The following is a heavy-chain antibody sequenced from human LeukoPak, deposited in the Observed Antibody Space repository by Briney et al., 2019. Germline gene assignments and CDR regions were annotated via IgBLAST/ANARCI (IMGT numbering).Heavy chain of an antibody. CDR3: ARAHIENWFDP. Sequence: SETLSLICAVYGGSFSVYYWSWIRQPPGKGLEWIGEINHSGSTNYNPSLKSRVTISVDTSKNQFSLKLSSVTAADTAVYYCARAHIENWFDPWGQGTLVTVSS. V-gene: IGHV4-34*01. CDR2: INHSGST. J-gene: IGHJ5*02. CDR1: GGSFSVYY.